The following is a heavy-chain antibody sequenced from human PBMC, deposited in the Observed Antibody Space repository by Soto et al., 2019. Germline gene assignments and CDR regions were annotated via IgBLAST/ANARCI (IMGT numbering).Heavy chain of an antibody. V-gene: IGHV3-33*01. CDR1: GFTFSSYG. CDR3: ARDDIAARRFDY. Sequence: ESGGGVVQPGRSLRLSCAASGFTFSSYGMHWVRQAPGKGLEWVAVIWYDGSNKYYADSVKGRFTISRDNSKNTLYLQMNSLRAEDTAVYYCARDDIAARRFDYWGQGTLVTVSS. CDR2: IWYDGSNK. D-gene: IGHD6-6*01. J-gene: IGHJ4*02.